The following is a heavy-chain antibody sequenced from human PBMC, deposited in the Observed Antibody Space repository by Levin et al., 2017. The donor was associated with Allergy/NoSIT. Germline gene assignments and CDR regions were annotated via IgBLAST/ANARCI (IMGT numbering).Heavy chain of an antibody. V-gene: IGHV3-15*01. CDR1: GFTFNNAW. CDR3: TTDPPRGYDWNDDAFDI. CDR2: IKTKTDDGTT. J-gene: IGHJ3*02. D-gene: IGHD1-1*01. Sequence: AGGSLRLSCAASGFTFNNAWMSWVRQAPGKGLEWIGRIKTKTDDGTTDYAAPVTGRFTISRDDSKSTLYLQMNSLKTEDTAVYYCTTDPPRGYDWNDDAFDIWGQGTLVTVSS.